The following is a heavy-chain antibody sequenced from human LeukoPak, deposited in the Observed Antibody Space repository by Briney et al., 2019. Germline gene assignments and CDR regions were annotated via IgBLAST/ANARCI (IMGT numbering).Heavy chain of an antibody. V-gene: IGHV3-33*08. CDR1: GFTFDDYA. Sequence: GGSLRLSCAASGFTFDDYAMHWVRQAPGKGLEWVAVVWYDGSNKYYADSVKGRFTISRDNSKNTLYLQMNSLRAEDTAVYYCARAYCGGDCYFDDAFDIWGQGTMVTVSS. CDR2: VWYDGSNK. J-gene: IGHJ3*02. D-gene: IGHD2-21*02. CDR3: ARAYCGGDCYFDDAFDI.